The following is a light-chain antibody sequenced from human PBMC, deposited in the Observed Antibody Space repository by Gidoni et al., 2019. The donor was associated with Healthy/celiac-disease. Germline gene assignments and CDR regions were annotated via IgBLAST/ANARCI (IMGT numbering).Light chain of an antibody. CDR1: SANIGSNT. J-gene: IGLJ2*01. CDR3: AAWDDSLNVVV. Sequence: QSVLTQPPSASGPPGRRVTLSFSGSSANIGSNTVNWYQQLPGQAPKLLLYSNNPRPSGVTDRFSGSKSGTSASLAISGLKSEDEADYYCAAWDDSLNVVVFGGGTKLTVL. CDR2: SNN. V-gene: IGLV1-44*01.